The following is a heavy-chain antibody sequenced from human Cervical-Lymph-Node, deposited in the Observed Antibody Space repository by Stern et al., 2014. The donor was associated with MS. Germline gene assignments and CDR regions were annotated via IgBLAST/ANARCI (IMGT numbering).Heavy chain of an antibody. V-gene: IGHV3-30*01. CDR1: GFTFSRYV. Sequence: QVQLVESGRGVVQPGRSLRLSCAASGFTFSRYVMHWVRQAPGKGLEWVAAISSDGSNKYYADSVKGRFIISRDNSKNTLYLQMNSLRTEDTAVYYCARRYGYFDYWGQGTLVTVSS. D-gene: IGHD3-9*01. CDR2: ISSDGSNK. CDR3: ARRYGYFDY. J-gene: IGHJ4*02.